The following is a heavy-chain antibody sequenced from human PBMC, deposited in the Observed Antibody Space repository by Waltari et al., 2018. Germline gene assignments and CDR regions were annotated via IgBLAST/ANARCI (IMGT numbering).Heavy chain of an antibody. Sequence: EVQLVESGGGLVQPGGSLRLSCAASGFTFSSYWMSWVRQAPGKGLEWVANIKQDGSEKYYVDSVKCRFTIARDNAKNSLYLQMNSLRAEDTAVYYCARMGYDFWSGYPYYFDYWGQGTLVTVSS. CDR1: GFTFSSYW. D-gene: IGHD3-3*01. J-gene: IGHJ4*02. V-gene: IGHV3-7*01. CDR3: ARMGYDFWSGYPYYFDY. CDR2: IKQDGSEK.